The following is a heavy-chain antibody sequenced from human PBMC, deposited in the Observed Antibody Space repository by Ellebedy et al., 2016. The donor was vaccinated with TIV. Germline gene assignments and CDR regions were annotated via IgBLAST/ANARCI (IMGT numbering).Heavy chain of an antibody. CDR2: INQDGSRI. D-gene: IGHD3-22*01. V-gene: IGHV3-7*03. J-gene: IGHJ6*02. Sequence: GGSLRLSCAASGFTFNSYWMSWVRQAPGKGLEWVANINQDGSRIYYVDSVKARFTISRDNAKNSVFLRMNTLRVEDTAVYHCARDGAYGDYSPGYYGMDVWGQGTTVTVSS. CDR1: GFTFNSYW. CDR3: ARDGAYGDYSPGYYGMDV.